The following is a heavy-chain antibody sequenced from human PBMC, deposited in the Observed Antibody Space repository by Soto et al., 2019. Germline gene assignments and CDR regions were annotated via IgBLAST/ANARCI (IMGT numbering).Heavy chain of an antibody. V-gene: IGHV4-34*01. D-gene: IGHD5-18*01. CDR3: ARGGGIQLWSKFYYYYGMDV. CDR2: INHSGST. J-gene: IGHJ6*02. Sequence: QVQLQQWGAGLLKPSETLSLTCAVYGGSFSGYYWSWIRQPPGKGLEGIGEINHSGSTNYNPSLKSRVTISVDTSKNQFSLKLSSVTAADTAVYYCARGGGIQLWSKFYYYYGMDVWGQGTTVTVSS. CDR1: GGSFSGYY.